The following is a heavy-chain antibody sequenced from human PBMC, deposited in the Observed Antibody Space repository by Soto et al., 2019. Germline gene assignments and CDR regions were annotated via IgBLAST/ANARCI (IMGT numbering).Heavy chain of an antibody. CDR3: AKKGPAMGGVFAD. V-gene: IGHV3-23*01. Sequence: PGGSLRLSCAASGLIFSSYAMIWVRQAPGKGLEWVSSISGIGGSTYYADSVKGRFTISRDNSKNTLYLHMNSLRAEDTAVYYWAKKGPAMGGVFADWGQGTLVTVSS. CDR2: ISGIGGST. J-gene: IGHJ4*02. CDR1: GLIFSSYA. D-gene: IGHD2-2*01.